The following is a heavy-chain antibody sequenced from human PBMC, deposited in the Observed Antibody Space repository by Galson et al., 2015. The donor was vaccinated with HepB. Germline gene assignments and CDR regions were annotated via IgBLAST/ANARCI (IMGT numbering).Heavy chain of an antibody. Sequence: SLRLSCAASGFTFDDYTMHWVRQAPGKGLGWVSLISWDGGSTYYADSVKGRFTISRDNSKNSLYLQMNSLRTEDTALYYCAKEGGVAAPSRTTYYYYYYMDVWGKGTTVTVSS. CDR3: AKEGGVAAPSRTTYYYYYYMDV. CDR1: GFTFDDYT. CDR2: ISWDGGST. D-gene: IGHD6-25*01. V-gene: IGHV3-43*01. J-gene: IGHJ6*03.